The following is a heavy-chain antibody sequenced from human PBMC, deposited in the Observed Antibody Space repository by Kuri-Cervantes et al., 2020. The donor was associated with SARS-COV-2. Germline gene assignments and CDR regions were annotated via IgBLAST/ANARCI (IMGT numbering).Heavy chain of an antibody. CDR3: ARDSSIVVGRKGYYGMDV. V-gene: IGHV3-21*01. J-gene: IGHJ6*02. CDR1: GFTFSSYS. D-gene: IGHD2-2*01. Sequence: GESLKISFAASGFTFSSYSMNWVRQAPGKGLEWVSSISSSSSYIYYADPVKGRFTISRDNAKNSLYLQMNSLRVEDTAVYYCARDSSIVVGRKGYYGMDVWGQGTTVTVSS. CDR2: ISSSSSYI.